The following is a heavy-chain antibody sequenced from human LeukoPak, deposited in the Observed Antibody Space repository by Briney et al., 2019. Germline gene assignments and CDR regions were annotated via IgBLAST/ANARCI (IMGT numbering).Heavy chain of an antibody. V-gene: IGHV4-59*01. CDR2: IYYSGST. CDR3: ARAKSRWFDP. CDR1: GGSTSSYY. Sequence: SETLSLTCTVSGGSTSSYYWSWIRQPPGKGLEWIGYIYYSGSTNYNPSLKSRVTISVDTSKNQFSLKLSSVTAADTAVYYCARAKSRWFDPWGQGTLVTVSS. J-gene: IGHJ5*02.